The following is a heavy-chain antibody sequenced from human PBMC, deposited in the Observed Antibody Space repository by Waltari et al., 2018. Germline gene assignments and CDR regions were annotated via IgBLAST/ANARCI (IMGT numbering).Heavy chain of an antibody. D-gene: IGHD6-13*01. V-gene: IGHV3-48*04. J-gene: IGHJ3*02. Sequence: EVQLVESGGGLVQPGGSLRLSCAASGFTFSSYSLNWVRQAPGKGLEWVSYISSSSSTIYYADSVKGRFTISRDNAKNSLYLQMNSLRAEDTAVYYCARGYSSHDAFDIWGQGTMVTVSS. CDR3: ARGYSSHDAFDI. CDR2: ISSSSSTI. CDR1: GFTFSSYS.